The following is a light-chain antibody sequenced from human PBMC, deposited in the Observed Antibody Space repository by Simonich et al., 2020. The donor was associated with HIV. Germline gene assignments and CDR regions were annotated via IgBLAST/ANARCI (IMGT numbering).Light chain of an antibody. Sequence: QSALTQPASVSGSPGQSITISCTGTSSDIGVYNYVSWYQQHPGTAPKLMIYDVSKRPSGVSNRFSGSKSGNSASLTISGLQAEDEADYYCSSYTSSSTLVFGGGTKLTVL. CDR1: SSDIGVYNY. J-gene: IGLJ2*01. V-gene: IGLV2-14*01. CDR3: SSYTSSSTLV. CDR2: DVS.